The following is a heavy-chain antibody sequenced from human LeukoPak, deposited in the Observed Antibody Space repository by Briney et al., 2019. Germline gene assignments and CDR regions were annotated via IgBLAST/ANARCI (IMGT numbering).Heavy chain of an antibody. V-gene: IGHV3-30*02. Sequence: PGGSLRLSCATSGFTFTRFGLHWVRQAPGKGLEWVAFIQYDGSGRYADSVKGRFTISRDNSKSTVYLQMNSLRVEDMAVFYCARGLNYGLDVWGQGTTVTVSS. CDR1: GFTFTRFG. J-gene: IGHJ6*02. CDR2: IQYDGSGR. CDR3: ARGLNYGLDV.